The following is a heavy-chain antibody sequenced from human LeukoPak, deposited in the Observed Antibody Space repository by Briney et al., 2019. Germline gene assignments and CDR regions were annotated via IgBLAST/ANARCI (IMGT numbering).Heavy chain of an antibody. CDR2: IYPDDSDT. V-gene: IGHV5-51*01. CDR3: ARPNITSYYDSRGYDAFDV. D-gene: IGHD3-22*01. CDR1: GYRFNAYW. J-gene: IGHJ3*01. Sequence: GESLQISCKGSGYRFNAYWVAWVRQMPGKGLEWMGIIYPDDSDTRYSPSFQGQVTISADKSVRTAYLQWSSLKASDTAMYYCARPNITSYYDSRGYDAFDVWGQGTMVTVSS.